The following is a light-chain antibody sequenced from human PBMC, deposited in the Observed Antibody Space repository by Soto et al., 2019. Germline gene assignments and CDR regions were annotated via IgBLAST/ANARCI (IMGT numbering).Light chain of an antibody. J-gene: IGLJ1*01. CDR1: SSNIGAGYE. Sequence: QSALTQPPSVSEAPGQRVTISCTGSSSNIGAGYEAHWYQQVPGTAPKLLIYENNNRPSGVPDRFSGSKSGTSASLAITGLQAEDEAEYYCQSYDSSLSGYVFGTGTKAHRP. V-gene: IGLV1-40*01. CDR2: ENN. CDR3: QSYDSSLSGYV.